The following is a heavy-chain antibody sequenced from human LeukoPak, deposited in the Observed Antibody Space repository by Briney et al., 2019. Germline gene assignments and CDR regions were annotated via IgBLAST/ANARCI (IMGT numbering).Heavy chain of an antibody. CDR3: AREVVGASNWFDP. J-gene: IGHJ5*02. Sequence: SVKVSCKASGGTFSSYAISWVRQAPGQGLEWMGRIIPTLGIANYAQKFQGRVTITADKSTSTAYMELSSLRSEDTAVYYCAREVVGASNWFDPWGQGTLVTVSS. V-gene: IGHV1-69*04. CDR2: IIPTLGIA. CDR1: GGTFSSYA. D-gene: IGHD1-26*01.